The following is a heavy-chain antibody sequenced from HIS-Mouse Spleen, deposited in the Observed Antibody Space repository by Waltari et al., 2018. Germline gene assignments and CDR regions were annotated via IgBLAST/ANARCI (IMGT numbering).Heavy chain of an antibody. J-gene: IGHJ4*02. CDR3: AKDKHHAFDY. Sequence: QVQLVESGGGVVEPGRCLRLSCAASGVTFSSYGMHWVRQAPGKGLEWVAVISYDGSNKYYADSVKGRFTISRDNSKNTLYLQMNSLRAEDTAVYYCAKDKHHAFDYWGQGTLVTVSS. CDR1: GVTFSSYG. CDR2: ISYDGSNK. V-gene: IGHV3-30*18.